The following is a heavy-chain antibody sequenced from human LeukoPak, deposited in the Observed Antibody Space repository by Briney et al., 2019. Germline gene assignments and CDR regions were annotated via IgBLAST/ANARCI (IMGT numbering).Heavy chain of an antibody. J-gene: IGHJ3*02. CDR2: INPSGGST. Sequence: HGASVKVSCKASGYTFTSYYMHWVRQAPGQGLEWMGIINPSGGSTSYAQKFQGRVTMTRDTSISTAYMELSRLRSDDTAVYYCARPDDSTVWGSYRYREAFDIWGQGTMVTVSS. D-gene: IGHD3-16*02. V-gene: IGHV1-46*01. CDR1: GYTFTSYY. CDR3: ARPDDSTVWGSYRYREAFDI.